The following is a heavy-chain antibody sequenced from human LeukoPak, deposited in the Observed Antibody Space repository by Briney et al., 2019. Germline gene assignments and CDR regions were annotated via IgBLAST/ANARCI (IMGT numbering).Heavy chain of an antibody. J-gene: IGHJ4*02. V-gene: IGHV3-9*01. CDR3: AKDSTMIASDFDY. CDR2: ISWNSSSI. CDR1: GFTFDDYA. Sequence: DPGRSLRLSCAASGFTFDDYAMHWVRQAPGKGLEWVSGISWNSSSIGYADSVKGRFTISRDNAKNSLYLQMNSLRAEDTALYYCAKDSTMIASDFDYWGQGTLVTVSS. D-gene: IGHD3-22*01.